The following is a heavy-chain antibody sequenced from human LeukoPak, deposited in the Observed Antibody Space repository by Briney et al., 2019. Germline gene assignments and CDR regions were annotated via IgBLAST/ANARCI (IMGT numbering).Heavy chain of an antibody. CDR3: ARDGLAYCGGDCYIPDAFDI. V-gene: IGHV3-48*01. D-gene: IGHD2-21*02. Sequence: TGGSLRLSCAASGFTFDDYGMSWVRQAPGKGLEWVSYISSSSSTIYYADSVKGRFTISRDNAKNSLYLQMNSLRAEDTAVYYCARDGLAYCGGDCYIPDAFDIWGQGTMVTVSS. J-gene: IGHJ3*02. CDR1: GFTFDDYG. CDR2: ISSSSSTI.